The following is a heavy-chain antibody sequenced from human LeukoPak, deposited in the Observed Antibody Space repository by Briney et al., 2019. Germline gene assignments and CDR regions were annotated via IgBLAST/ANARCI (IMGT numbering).Heavy chain of an antibody. D-gene: IGHD2-2*01. J-gene: IGHJ6*02. V-gene: IGHV5-51*01. CDR3: ARLLNDIVVVPAARHAYYYGMDV. CDR1: GYSFTSYW. CDR2: IYPGDSDT. Sequence: GESLKISCKGSGYSFTSYWIGWVRQIPGKGLEWMGIIYPGDSDTRYSPSFQGQVTISADKSISTAYLQWSSLKASDTAMYYCARLLNDIVVVPAARHAYYYGMDVWGQGTTVTVSS.